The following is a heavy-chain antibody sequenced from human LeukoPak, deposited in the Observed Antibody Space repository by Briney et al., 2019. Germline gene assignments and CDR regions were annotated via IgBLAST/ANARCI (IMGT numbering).Heavy chain of an antibody. Sequence: GGSLRLSCAASGFTFSSYAMSWVRQAPGKGLVWVSLISSGSDYIYYADSVKGRFTISRDNATNSLYLQMNSLRAEDTAVYYCARQYCSGGSCYLTTDYWGQGTLVTVSS. CDR1: GFTFSSYA. J-gene: IGHJ4*02. CDR3: ARQYCSGGSCYLTTDY. CDR2: ISSGSDYI. D-gene: IGHD2-15*01. V-gene: IGHV3-21*01.